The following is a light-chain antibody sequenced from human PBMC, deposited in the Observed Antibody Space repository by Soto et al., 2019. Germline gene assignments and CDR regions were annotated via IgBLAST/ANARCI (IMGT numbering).Light chain of an antibody. CDR2: GAS. CDR3: QQFNSYPRT. V-gene: IGKV1-9*01. CDR1: QGISSY. J-gene: IGKJ3*01. Sequence: TQMTQSPSSLSASLVYRFTITCRASQGISSYLAWYQQKPGKAPKLLIYGASALQSGVPSRFRGSGSGTDFTLTISSLQPEDFATYYCQQFNSYPRTFGPGTKVDIK.